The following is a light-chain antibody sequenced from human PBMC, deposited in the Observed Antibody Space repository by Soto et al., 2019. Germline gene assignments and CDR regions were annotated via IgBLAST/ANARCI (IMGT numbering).Light chain of an antibody. Sequence: EIVLTQSPGTLSLSPGERATLYCRASQSVSSSYLAWYQQKPGQAPRLLIYGASRRATGIPDRFSGSGSGTDFSLTISSLEPEDFAVYYCQQRSHWPRTFGQGTKVDI. CDR1: QSVSSSY. V-gene: IGKV3D-20*02. CDR2: GAS. J-gene: IGKJ1*01. CDR3: QQRSHWPRT.